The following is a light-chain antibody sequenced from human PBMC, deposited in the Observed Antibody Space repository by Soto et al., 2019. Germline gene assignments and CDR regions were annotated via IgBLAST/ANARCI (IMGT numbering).Light chain of an antibody. V-gene: IGKV1-5*01. CDR1: QSISSW. Sequence: DIQMTQSPSTLSASVGDRVTITCRASQSISSWLAWYQQKPGKAPKLLIYDASSLESGVPSRFSRSGSGTEFTLTISSLQPDDFSTYYCQQYNSYPFTFGPGTKVDIK. CDR2: DAS. J-gene: IGKJ3*01. CDR3: QQYNSYPFT.